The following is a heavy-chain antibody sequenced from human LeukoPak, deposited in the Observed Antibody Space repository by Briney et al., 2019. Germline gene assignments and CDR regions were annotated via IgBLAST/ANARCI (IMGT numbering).Heavy chain of an antibody. V-gene: IGHV3-53*01. D-gene: IGHD2-2*01. CDR1: GFTVSSNY. CDR2: IYSGGST. Sequence: PGGSLRLSCAASGFTVSSNYMSWVRQAPGKGLEWVSVIYSGGSTYYADSVKGRFTISRDNSKNTLYLQMNSLRAEDTAVYYCARSGAVSTSSYYYYYMDVWGKGTTVTVSS. CDR3: ARSGAVSTSSYYYYYMDV. J-gene: IGHJ6*03.